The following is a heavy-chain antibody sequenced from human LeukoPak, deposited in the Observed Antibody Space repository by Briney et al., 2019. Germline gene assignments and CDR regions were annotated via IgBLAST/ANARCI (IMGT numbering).Heavy chain of an antibody. D-gene: IGHD3-22*01. V-gene: IGHV4-61*02. Sequence: SETLSLTCTVSGGSISSGSYYWSWIRQPAGKGLEWIGRIYTSGSTNYNPSLKSRVTISVDTSKNQFSLKLSSVTAADTAVYYCARLTKYHYDSSGFFDYWGQGTLVTVSS. CDR3: ARLTKYHYDSSGFFDY. J-gene: IGHJ4*02. CDR2: IYTSGST. CDR1: GGSISSGSYY.